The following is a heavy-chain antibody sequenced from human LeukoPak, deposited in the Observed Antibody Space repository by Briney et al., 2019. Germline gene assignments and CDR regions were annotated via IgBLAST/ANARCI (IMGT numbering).Heavy chain of an antibody. CDR2: IWYDGSNK. CDR1: GFTFSSYG. V-gene: IGHV3-33*01. CDR3: ARESTMVRGVPIDY. J-gene: IGHJ4*02. D-gene: IGHD3-10*01. Sequence: GGSLRLSCAASGFTFSSYGMHWVRQAPGKGLEWVAVIWYDGSNKYYADSVKGRFTISRDNSKNTLYLQMNSLRAEDTAVYYYARESTMVRGVPIDYWGQGTLVTVSS.